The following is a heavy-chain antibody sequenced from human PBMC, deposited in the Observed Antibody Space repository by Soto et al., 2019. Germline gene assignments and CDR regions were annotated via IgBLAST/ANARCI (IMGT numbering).Heavy chain of an antibody. CDR3: AKSIAARLHYFDY. Sequence: ASVKVSCKASGGTFSSYAISWVRQAPGQGLEWMGGIIPIFGTANYAQKFQGRVTITADESTSTAYMELSSLRSGDTAVYYCAKSIAARLHYFDYWGQGTLVTVSS. J-gene: IGHJ4*02. CDR2: IIPIFGTA. V-gene: IGHV1-69*13. CDR1: GGTFSSYA. D-gene: IGHD6-6*01.